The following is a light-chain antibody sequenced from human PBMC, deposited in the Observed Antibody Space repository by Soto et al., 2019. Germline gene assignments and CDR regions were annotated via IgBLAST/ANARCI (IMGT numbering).Light chain of an antibody. V-gene: IGKV1-39*01. Sequence: DIQMTQSPSSLSASVGDRVTITCRASQSNSSYLNWYQQKPGKAPKLLIYAASSLQSGVPSRFSGSGSGTDFTLTISSLQPEDFATYYCQQSYSTLRTFGQGTKLEIK. CDR3: QQSYSTLRT. J-gene: IGKJ2*01. CDR1: QSNSSY. CDR2: AAS.